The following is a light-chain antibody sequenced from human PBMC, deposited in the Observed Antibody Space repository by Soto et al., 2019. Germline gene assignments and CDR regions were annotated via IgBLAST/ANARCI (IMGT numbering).Light chain of an antibody. CDR2: KVS. V-gene: IGLV2-14*01. CDR1: SSDVGGYNY. CDR3: QSFDSDNVV. Sequence: QSALTQPASVSGSPGQSITISCTGTSSDVGGYNYVSWYQQYPGRVPKLLIYKVSDRPSGISNRFSGSKSGNTASLTISGLQAEDEADYYCQSFDSDNVVFGGGTELTVL. J-gene: IGLJ2*01.